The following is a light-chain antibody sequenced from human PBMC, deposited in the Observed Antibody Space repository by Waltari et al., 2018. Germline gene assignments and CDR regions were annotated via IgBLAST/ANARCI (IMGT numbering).Light chain of an antibody. CDR2: DVS. Sequence: QSALTQPASVSGSPGQSITISCTGTRSDVGPHNSVSWYQQRPGKAPDLIIFDVSNRPSGVSIRFSGSKSGNTASLTISGLQAEDEADYYCNSYTNSGTYVFGSGTKVTVL. CDR3: NSYTNSGTYV. V-gene: IGLV2-14*03. J-gene: IGLJ1*01. CDR1: RSDVGPHNS.